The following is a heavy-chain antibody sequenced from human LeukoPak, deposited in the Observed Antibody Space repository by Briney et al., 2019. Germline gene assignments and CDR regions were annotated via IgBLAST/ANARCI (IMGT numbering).Heavy chain of an antibody. CDR2: IWYDGSNK. CDR3: ARALNLGGRFDP. CDR1: GFTFSSYG. Sequence: GSLRLSCAASGFTFSSYGMHWVRQAPGKGLEWVAVIWYDGSNKYYADSVKGRFTISRDNSKNTLYLQMNSLRAEDTAVYYCARALNLGGRFDPWGQGTLVTVSS. V-gene: IGHV3-33*01. J-gene: IGHJ5*02.